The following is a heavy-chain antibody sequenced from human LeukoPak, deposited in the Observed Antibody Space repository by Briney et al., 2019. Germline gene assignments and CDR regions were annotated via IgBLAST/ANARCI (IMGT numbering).Heavy chain of an antibody. V-gene: IGHV1-18*01. J-gene: IGHJ3*01. Sequence: ASVKVSCKTSGYTFTSYAIIWVRQAPGQGLEWMAYISALNGKTRYAQKIQGRVTMTTDTSTSTAYMELSNLRSDDTAVYFCARELWCSGGNCYLNAFDVWGQGTMVTVFS. CDR2: ISALNGKT. CDR1: GYTFTSYA. CDR3: ARELWCSGGNCYLNAFDV. D-gene: IGHD2-15*01.